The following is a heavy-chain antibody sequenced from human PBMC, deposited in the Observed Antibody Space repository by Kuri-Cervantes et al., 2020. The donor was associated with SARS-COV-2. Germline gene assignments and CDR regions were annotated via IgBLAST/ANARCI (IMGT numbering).Heavy chain of an antibody. D-gene: IGHD3-10*01. Sequence: GESLKISCAASGFTFSSYAMSWVRQAPGKGLEWVSVIYSGGSSTYYADSVKGRFTISRDNSKNTLYLQMNSLRAEYTAVYYCAKFAKVLLWFGDHYYFDYWGQGTLVTVSS. CDR3: AKFAKVLLWFGDHYYFDY. CDR1: GFTFSSYA. J-gene: IGHJ4*02. V-gene: IGHV3-23*03. CDR2: IYSGGSST.